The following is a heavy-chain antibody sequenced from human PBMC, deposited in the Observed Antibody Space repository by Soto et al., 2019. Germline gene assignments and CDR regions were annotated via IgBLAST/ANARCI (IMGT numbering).Heavy chain of an antibody. Sequence: QVQLVQSGADVKNPGSSVKVSCKTFGGTFSTFTLNWVRQAPGQGLVWMGNIIPFLTMTNIEATFLGRLTISADESTSTAYMQLGSLTREDTAIYFCATLGAQNDHWGHGARVTVSS. CDR1: GGTFSTFT. V-gene: IGHV1-69*18. CDR2: IIPFLTMT. J-gene: IGHJ5*02. CDR3: ATLGAQNDH. D-gene: IGHD3-16*01.